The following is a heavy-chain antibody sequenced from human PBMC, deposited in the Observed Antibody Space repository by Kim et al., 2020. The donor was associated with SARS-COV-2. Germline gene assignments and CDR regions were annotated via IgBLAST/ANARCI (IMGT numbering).Heavy chain of an antibody. CDR1: GFTFSSYS. CDR2: ISSSSSYI. J-gene: IGHJ3*02. CDR3: ARTRWNDVKSTFDI. D-gene: IGHD1-1*01. Sequence: GGSLRLSCAASGFTFSSYSMNWVRQAPGKGLEWVSSISSSSSYIYYADSVKGRFTISRDNAKNSLYQQMNSLRAEDTAVYYCARTRWNDVKSTFDIWGQGTMVTVSS. V-gene: IGHV3-21*01.